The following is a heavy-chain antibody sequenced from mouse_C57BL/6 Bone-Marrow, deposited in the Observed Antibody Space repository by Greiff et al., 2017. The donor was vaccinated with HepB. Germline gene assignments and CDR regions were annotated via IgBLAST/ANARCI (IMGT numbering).Heavy chain of an antibody. Sequence: QVQLQQPGAELVKPGASVKLSCKASGYTFTSYWMHWVKQRPGRGLEWIGRIDPNSGGTKYNQKFKDKATLTADKSSSTAYMQLSSLTYEDSAVYYCARSDYDEGYYFDYWGQGTTLTVSS. V-gene: IGHV1-62-3*01. J-gene: IGHJ2*01. CDR1: GYTFTSYW. D-gene: IGHD2-4*01. CDR2: IDPNSGGT. CDR3: ARSDYDEGYYFDY.